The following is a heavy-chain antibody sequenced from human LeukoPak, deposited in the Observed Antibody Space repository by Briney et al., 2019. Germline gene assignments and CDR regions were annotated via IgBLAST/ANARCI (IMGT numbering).Heavy chain of an antibody. D-gene: IGHD3-10*01. CDR3: ARGLFWFGDLKTHWFDP. CDR2: MNPKTGNT. V-gene: IGHV1-8*01. Sequence: ASEKVSCKASGYTFTSYDINWVRQATGQGLEWMGWMNPKTGNTGYAQNFQGRVTMTRDTSISTAYMELSSLRSEDTAVYYCARGLFWFGDLKTHWFDPWGQGTQVTVSS. J-gene: IGHJ5*02. CDR1: GYTFTSYD.